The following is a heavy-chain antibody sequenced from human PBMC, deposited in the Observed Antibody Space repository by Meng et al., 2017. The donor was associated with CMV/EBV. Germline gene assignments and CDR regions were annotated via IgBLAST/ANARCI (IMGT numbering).Heavy chain of an antibody. CDR1: GFTFTSSA. J-gene: IGHJ4*02. CDR2: IVVGSGNT. CDR3: AAFRWANGVPLFWDY. Sequence: SVKVSCKASGFTFTSSAVQWVRQARGQRLEWIGWIVVGSGNTNYAQKFQERVTITRDMSTSTAYMELSSLRSEDTAVYYCAAFRWANGVPLFWDYWGQGTLVTVSS. D-gene: IGHD2-8*01. V-gene: IGHV1-58*01.